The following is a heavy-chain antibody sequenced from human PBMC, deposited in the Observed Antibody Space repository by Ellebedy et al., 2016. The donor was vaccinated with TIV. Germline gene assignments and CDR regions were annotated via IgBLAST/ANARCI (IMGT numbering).Heavy chain of an antibody. V-gene: IGHV1-46*01. Sequence: AASVKVSCKASGYTFSSYYMHWVRQAPGQGLEWMGVIHPTGGDTIYAQKFQGRVTMTRETSTRTVYMHLSSLRSEDTAMYYGARGPKKAGNYNMDVWGQGTTVTVSS. J-gene: IGHJ6*02. CDR2: IHPTGGDT. CDR1: GYTFSSYY. CDR3: ARGPKKAGNYNMDV. D-gene: IGHD6-19*01.